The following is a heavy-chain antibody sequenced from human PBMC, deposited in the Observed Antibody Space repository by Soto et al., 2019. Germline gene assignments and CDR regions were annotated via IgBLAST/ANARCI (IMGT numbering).Heavy chain of an antibody. CDR2: IYYSGST. J-gene: IGHJ4*02. Sequence: QLQLQESGPGLVKPSETLSLTCTVSGGSISSSSYYWGWIRQPPGKGLEWIGSIYYSGSTYYNPSLKSRVTISVDTSKNQFSLKLSSVTAADTAVYYCARLGRDRTTLIDYWGQGTLVTVSS. CDR1: GGSISSSSYY. CDR3: ARLGRDRTTLIDY. V-gene: IGHV4-39*01. D-gene: IGHD4-17*01.